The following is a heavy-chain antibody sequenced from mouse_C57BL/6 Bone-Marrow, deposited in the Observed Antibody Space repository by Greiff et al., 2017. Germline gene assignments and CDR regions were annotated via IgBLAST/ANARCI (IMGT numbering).Heavy chain of an antibody. CDR1: GYTFTSYW. J-gene: IGHJ3*01. V-gene: IGHV1-74*01. Sequence: VKLQQPGAELVKPGASVKVSCKASGYTFTSYWMHWVKQRPGQGLEWIGRIHPSDSDTNYNQTFKGKATLTVDKSSSTAYMQLSSLTSDDSAVYYCAIIAWFAYWGQGTLVTVSA. CDR2: IHPSDSDT. CDR3: AIIAWFAY.